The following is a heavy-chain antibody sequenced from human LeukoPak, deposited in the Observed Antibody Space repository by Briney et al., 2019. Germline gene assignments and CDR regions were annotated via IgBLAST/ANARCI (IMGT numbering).Heavy chain of an antibody. CDR2: IYHSGST. Sequence: SGTLSLTCAVSGGSISSSNWWSWVRQPPGQGLEWIGEIYHSGSTNYNPSLKRRVTISVDKSKNQFSLKLSSVTAADTAVYYCARVYCSGGSCYFDYWGQGTLVTVSS. CDR1: GGSISSSNW. V-gene: IGHV4-4*02. J-gene: IGHJ4*02. D-gene: IGHD2-15*01. CDR3: ARVYCSGGSCYFDY.